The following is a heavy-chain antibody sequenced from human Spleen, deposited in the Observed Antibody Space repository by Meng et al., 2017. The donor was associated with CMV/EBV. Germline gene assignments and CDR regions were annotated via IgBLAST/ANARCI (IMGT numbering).Heavy chain of an antibody. CDR1: GFNFRIYG. Sequence: GGSLRLSCAASGFNFRIYGMHWVRQLPGKGLEWVAFIRYDEKTKYYADSVKGRFTISRDNSKNTLYLQMNSLRDEDTAVYYCAKYWYFQTYNWLDPWGQGTPVTVSS. V-gene: IGHV3-30*02. CDR3: AKYWYFQTYNWLDP. D-gene: IGHD2-8*02. CDR2: IRYDEKTK. J-gene: IGHJ5*02.